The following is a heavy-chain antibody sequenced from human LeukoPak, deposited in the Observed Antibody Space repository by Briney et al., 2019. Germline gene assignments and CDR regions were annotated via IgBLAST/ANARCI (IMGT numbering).Heavy chain of an antibody. D-gene: IGHD4-17*01. CDR2: IYPGNSDT. Sequence: GESLKISCKGSGYSFTSYWIGRVRQMPGKGLEWMAMIYPGNSDTRYSPSFQGQVTISADKSISTAYLQWRSLKASDTAMYYCARQMTTVTTCWFDPWGQGTLVTVSS. V-gene: IGHV5-51*01. J-gene: IGHJ5*02. CDR1: GYSFTSYW. CDR3: ARQMTTVTTCWFDP.